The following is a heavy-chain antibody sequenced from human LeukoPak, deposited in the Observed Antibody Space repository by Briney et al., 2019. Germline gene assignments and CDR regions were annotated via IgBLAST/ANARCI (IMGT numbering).Heavy chain of an antibody. CDR1: GFTFNTYT. D-gene: IGHD2-21*02. Sequence: GGSLRLSCAASGFTFNTYTMNWVRQAPGKGLEWVAVIWYDGSNEYYTDSVKGRFTISRDNSKNTLYLQMNSLRAEDTAVYYCARDYCGGDCQAVDYWGQGTLVTVSS. V-gene: IGHV3-33*08. CDR2: IWYDGSNE. J-gene: IGHJ4*02. CDR3: ARDYCGGDCQAVDY.